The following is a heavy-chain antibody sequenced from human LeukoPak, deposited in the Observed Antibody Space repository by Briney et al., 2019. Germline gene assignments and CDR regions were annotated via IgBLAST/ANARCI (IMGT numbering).Heavy chain of an antibody. CDR1: GGSISSYY. CDR2: IYYSGST. J-gene: IGHJ5*02. Sequence: SETLSLTCAVSGGSISSYYWSWIRQPPGKGLEWIGYIYYSGSTNYNPSLKSRVTISVDTSKNQFSLKLSSVTAADTAVYYCARQYYGFDPWGQGTLVTVSS. V-gene: IGHV4-59*08. D-gene: IGHD3-10*01. CDR3: ARQYYGFDP.